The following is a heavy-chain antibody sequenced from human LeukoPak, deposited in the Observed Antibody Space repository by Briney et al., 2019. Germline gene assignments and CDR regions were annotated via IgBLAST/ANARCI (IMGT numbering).Heavy chain of an antibody. CDR1: GFTFSSYA. D-gene: IGHD2-15*01. CDR3: ARERCRGCSCQYYFDY. J-gene: IGHJ4*02. CDR2: ISSNGGSS. Sequence: GGSLRLSCAASGFTFSSYAMHWVRQAPGKGLEYVSAISSNGGSSYYANSVNGRFTISRDNSKNTLYRQMGSRRAEDMAVYYCARERCRGCSCQYYFDYWGQGTLVTVSS. V-gene: IGHV3-64*01.